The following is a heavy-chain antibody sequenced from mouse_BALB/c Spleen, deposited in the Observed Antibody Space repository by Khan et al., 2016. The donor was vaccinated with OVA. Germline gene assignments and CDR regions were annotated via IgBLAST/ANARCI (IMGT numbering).Heavy chain of an antibody. CDR2: ILPGSGRN. CDR3: ARGNYYGSSSWFGY. Sequence: QVRLQQSGAELMKPGASVKISCKATGYTFSSYWIEWVKQRPGHGLEWFGEILPGSGRNNYNEKFKGKATFTADTSSNTAYMQLSSLTSEDSAVYYCARGNYYGSSSWFGYWGQGTLVTVSA. D-gene: IGHD1-1*01. V-gene: IGHV1-9*01. J-gene: IGHJ3*01. CDR1: GYTFSSYW.